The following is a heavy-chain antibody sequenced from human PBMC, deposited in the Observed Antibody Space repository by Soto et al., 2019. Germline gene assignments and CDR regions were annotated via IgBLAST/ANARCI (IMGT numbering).Heavy chain of an antibody. CDR3: ARGQRYSSSWYGINFLDY. D-gene: IGHD6-13*01. Sequence: PXGTLNLTCAVYGGCFSGYYWSGIRQPPGKGLEWIGEINHSGSTNYNPSLKSRVTISVDTSKNQLSLKLSSVTAADTAVYYCARGQRYSSSWYGINFLDYWGQGTLVTVSS. CDR2: INHSGST. J-gene: IGHJ4*02. V-gene: IGHV4-34*01. CDR1: GGCFSGYY.